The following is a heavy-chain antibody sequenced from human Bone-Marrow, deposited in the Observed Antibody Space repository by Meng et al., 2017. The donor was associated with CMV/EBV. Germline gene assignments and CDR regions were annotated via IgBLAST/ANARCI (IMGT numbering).Heavy chain of an antibody. CDR1: GYTFSYYD. J-gene: IGHJ4*02. CDR2: MNPNRGNT. CDR3: ARGPHGYNPWYFDY. D-gene: IGHD5-24*01. V-gene: IGHV1-8*01. Sequence: ASVKVSCKASGYTFSYYDIIWVRQASGQGLEWVGWMNPNRGNTAYAQKFQGRVTITTDESTSTAYMELSSLRSEDTAVYYCARGPHGYNPWYFDYWGQGTLVTGSS.